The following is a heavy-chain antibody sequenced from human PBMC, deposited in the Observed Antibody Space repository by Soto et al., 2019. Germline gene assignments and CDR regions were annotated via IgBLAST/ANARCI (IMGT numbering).Heavy chain of an antibody. Sequence: PSETLSLTCTVSGGSISSYYWSWIRQPPGKGLEWIGYIYYSGSTNYNPSLKSRVTISVDTSKNQFSLKLSSVTAADTAVYYCAKQRVGSSWYRDFDSWGQGTLVTVSS. V-gene: IGHV4-59*01. CDR1: GGSISSYY. CDR3: AKQRVGSSWYRDFDS. J-gene: IGHJ4*02. CDR2: IYYSGST. D-gene: IGHD6-13*01.